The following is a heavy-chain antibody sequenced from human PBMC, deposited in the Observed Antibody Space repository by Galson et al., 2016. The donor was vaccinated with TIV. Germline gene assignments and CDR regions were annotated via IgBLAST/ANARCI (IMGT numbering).Heavy chain of an antibody. CDR2: ISAYNGDI. D-gene: IGHD2-2*01. V-gene: IGHV1-18*04. J-gene: IGHJ6*02. CDR3: ATELYCSSIGCYYYYGLDV. CDR1: GYSFLSYG. Sequence: SVKVSCKASGYSFLSYGMTWVRQAPGRGLEWLGWISAYNGDIKSARKFQGRVTMTTDTSTNTAYMELRSLGSDDTAVYYCATELYCSSIGCYYYYGLDVWGHGTTVTVSS.